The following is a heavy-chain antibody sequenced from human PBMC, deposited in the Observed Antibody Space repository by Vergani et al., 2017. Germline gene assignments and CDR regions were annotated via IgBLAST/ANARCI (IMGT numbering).Heavy chain of an antibody. CDR2: IYTSGST. Sequence: QVQLQESGPGLVKPSETLSLTCTVSGGSISSYYWSWIRQPAGKGLEWIGRIYTSGSTNYNPSLKSRVTMSVDTSKNQFSLKLSSVTAADTAVYYCARDGEYYDFWSGYSDNWFDPWGQGTLVTVSS. CDR1: GGSISSYY. D-gene: IGHD3-3*01. V-gene: IGHV4-4*07. CDR3: ARDGEYYDFWSGYSDNWFDP. J-gene: IGHJ5*02.